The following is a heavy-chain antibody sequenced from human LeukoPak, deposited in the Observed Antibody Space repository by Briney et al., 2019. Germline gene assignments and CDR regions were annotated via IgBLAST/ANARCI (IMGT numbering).Heavy chain of an antibody. J-gene: IGHJ6*03. CDR1: GDSISNYY. V-gene: IGHV4-4*07. CDR3: AREGPAASTSFYYFMDV. D-gene: IGHD2-2*01. Sequence: SETPSLTCTVSGDSISNYYWSWIRQPAGKGLEWIGRMYTSGATNYNPSLKSRTTMSVDTSKNQLSLRLSSVTAADRAVYYCAREGPAASTSFYYFMDVWGKGTTVTVPS. CDR2: MYTSGAT.